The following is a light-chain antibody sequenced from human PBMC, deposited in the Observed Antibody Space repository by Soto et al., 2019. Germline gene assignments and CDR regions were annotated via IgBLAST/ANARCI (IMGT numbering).Light chain of an antibody. J-gene: IGLJ1*01. CDR3: SSYTIGSTYV. CDR2: EVT. V-gene: IGLV2-14*01. Sequence: QSVLTQPASVSASPGQSITISCTGTSSDVGTYDDVSCYRQHPGKAPRLLIYEVTNRPSGVSNRFSGSKSGDTASLTISGLQAEDEGDYYCSSYTIGSTYVFGSGTKVTVL. CDR1: SSDVGTYDD.